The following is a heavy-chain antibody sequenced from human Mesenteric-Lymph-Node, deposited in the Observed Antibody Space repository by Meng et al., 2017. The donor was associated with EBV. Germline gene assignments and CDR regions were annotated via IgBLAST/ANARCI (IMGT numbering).Heavy chain of an antibody. CDR2: FYYSGST. D-gene: IGHD3-10*01. Sequence: LQLQDPGPGLVTPSETLSLTCTVSGGSISSSSYYWGWIRQPPGQGLEWIGSFYYSGSTYYNPSLKSRVTISEHTSKNQFSLKLSSVTAADTAVYYCARVLLRGVILLWGQGTLVTVSS. CDR3: ARVLLRGVILL. V-gene: IGHV4-39*07. J-gene: IGHJ4*02. CDR1: GGSISSSSYY.